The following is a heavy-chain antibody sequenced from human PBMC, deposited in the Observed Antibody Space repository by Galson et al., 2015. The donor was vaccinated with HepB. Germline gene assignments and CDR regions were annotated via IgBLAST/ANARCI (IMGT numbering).Heavy chain of an antibody. D-gene: IGHD5-24*01. Sequence: CAASGFIFDGYAMQWIRQAPGKGLEWVSGISWNSGSIGYADSVKGRFTISRDNAKNSLYLHMTNLRPEDTAFYYCTKGGYKYDSDSYFYFHMWGQGTLVIVSS. CDR1: GFIFDGYA. CDR2: ISWNSGSI. V-gene: IGHV3-9*01. J-gene: IGHJ4*02. CDR3: TKGGYKYDSDSYFYFHM.